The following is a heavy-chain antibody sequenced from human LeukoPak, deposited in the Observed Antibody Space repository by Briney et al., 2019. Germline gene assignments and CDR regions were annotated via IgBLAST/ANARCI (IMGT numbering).Heavy chain of an antibody. J-gene: IGHJ4*02. CDR1: GYTFTTYG. CDR2: ISTYNANT. V-gene: IGHV1-18*01. D-gene: IGHD6-13*01. CDR3: ARVISSSWYHHDH. Sequence: ASVKVSCKTSGYTFTTYGISWVRQAPGQGLEWMGWISTYNANTKYAEKFQGRVAMTTDTSTSTAYMELRSLRFDDTAFYYCARVISSSWYHHDHWGQGTLVTVSS.